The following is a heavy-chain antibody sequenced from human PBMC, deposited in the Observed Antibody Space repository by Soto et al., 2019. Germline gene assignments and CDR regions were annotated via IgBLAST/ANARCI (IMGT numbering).Heavy chain of an antibody. J-gene: IGHJ4*02. CDR1: GGGNLRDYR. D-gene: IGHD2-21*01. CDR3: ARGGDGYNRGAVY. V-gene: IGHV1-69*01. Sequence: QVQLVQSGAEVKEPGSSVKVSCKASGGGNLRDYRTTWVRRAPGQGLGWMGGIIPKLGSANYAQNFQGRVTTTPDEATNTVYTELRSLRSADTAVYYCARGGDGYNRGAVYGGQGTPVTVSS. CDR2: IIPKLGSA.